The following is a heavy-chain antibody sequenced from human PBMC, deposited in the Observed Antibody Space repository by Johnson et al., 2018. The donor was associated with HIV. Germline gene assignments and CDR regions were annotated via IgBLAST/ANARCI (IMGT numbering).Heavy chain of an antibody. CDR2: IRYDESNK. D-gene: IGHD5-18*01. J-gene: IGHJ3*02. Sequence: QVQLVESGGGVVQPGGSLRLSCAASGFTFSSYGMHWVRQAPDKGLEWVAFIRYDESNKYYADSVKGRFTISRDNSKNTLYLQMNSLRPEDTAVYNCARLPSGYSRDAFDIWGQGTMVTVSS. CDR1: GFTFSSYG. CDR3: ARLPSGYSRDAFDI. V-gene: IGHV3-30*02.